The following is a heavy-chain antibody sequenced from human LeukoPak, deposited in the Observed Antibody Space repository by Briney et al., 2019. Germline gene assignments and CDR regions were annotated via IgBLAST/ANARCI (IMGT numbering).Heavy chain of an antibody. CDR2: ISGGAGST. CDR1: AITFSTYA. J-gene: IGHJ1*01. Sequence: SGGSLRLSCAASAITFSTYAMSWVRQAPGKGLECVSVISGGAGSTYYADSVKGRFTISRDNSKNTLYLQMNSLRAEDTAVYYCARDGHYDILTGYFQDWGQGTLVTVSS. CDR3: ARDGHYDILTGYFQD. V-gene: IGHV3-23*01. D-gene: IGHD3-9*01.